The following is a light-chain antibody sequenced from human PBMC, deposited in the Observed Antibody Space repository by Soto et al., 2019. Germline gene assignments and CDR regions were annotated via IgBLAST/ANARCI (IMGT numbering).Light chain of an antibody. CDR3: QQYNNWPET. CDR2: GAS. Sequence: EIVMRQSPATLSVSPGERATLSCRASQSVSSNLAWYQQKPGQAPRLLIYGASTRATGIPGRFSGSGSGTEFTLTISSLQSEDFAVYYCQQYNNWPETFGQGTKVEIK. J-gene: IGKJ1*01. CDR1: QSVSSN. V-gene: IGKV3-15*01.